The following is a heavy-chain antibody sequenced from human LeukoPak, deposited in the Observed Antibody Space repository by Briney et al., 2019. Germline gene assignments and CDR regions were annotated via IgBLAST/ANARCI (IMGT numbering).Heavy chain of an antibody. V-gene: IGHV4-39*06. Sequence: SETLSLTCTVSGGSISSSSYYWGWIRQPPGTGLEWIGTIYYSGSTYYNPSLKSRVTISVETSKNQFPLKLSSVTAADTAVYYCTRNSGIIFGFRYSDLWGRGTLVTVSS. D-gene: IGHD3/OR15-3a*01. J-gene: IGHJ2*01. CDR2: IYYSGST. CDR3: TRNSGIIFGFRYSDL. CDR1: GGSISSSSYY.